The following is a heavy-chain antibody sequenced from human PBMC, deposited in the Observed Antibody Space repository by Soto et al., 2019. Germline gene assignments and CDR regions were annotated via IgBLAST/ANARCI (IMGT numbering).Heavy chain of an antibody. V-gene: IGHV4-39*07. CDR2: IYHSGST. Sequence: PSETLSLTCTVSGGSISSGGYYWSWVRQPPGKGLEWIGEIYHSGSTNYNPSLKSRVTISVDKSKNQFSLKLSSVTAANTAVYYCARDQDSSSWYDTSYYGMDVWGQGTTVTVSS. CDR3: ARDQDSSSWYDTSYYGMDV. CDR1: GGSISSGGYY. J-gene: IGHJ6*02. D-gene: IGHD6-13*01.